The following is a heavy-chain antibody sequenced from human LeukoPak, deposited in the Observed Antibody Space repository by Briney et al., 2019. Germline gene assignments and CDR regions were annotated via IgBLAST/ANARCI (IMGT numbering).Heavy chain of an antibody. D-gene: IGHD3-22*01. Sequence: GGSLRLSCVASGFTFSSYGMHWVRQAPGKGLEWVAVIWFDGRNKYYADSVKGRFTISRDNSKNTLYLQMNSLRAEDTAVYYCARDPDYYDSSGYGDYWGQGTLVTVSS. J-gene: IGHJ4*02. CDR3: ARDPDYYDSSGYGDY. CDR1: GFTFSSYG. CDR2: IWFDGRNK. V-gene: IGHV3-33*01.